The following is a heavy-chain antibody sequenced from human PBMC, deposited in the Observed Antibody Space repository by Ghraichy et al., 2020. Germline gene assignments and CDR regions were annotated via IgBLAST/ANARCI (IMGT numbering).Heavy chain of an antibody. V-gene: IGHV4-39*01. D-gene: IGHD6-19*01. CDR3: ARLGEWQWLTTYYYYGMDV. CDR1: GGSISSSSYY. Sequence: SETLSLTCTVSGGSISSSSYYWGWIRQPPGKGLEWIGSIYYSGSTYYNPSLKSRVTISVDTSKNQFSLKLSSVTAADTAVYYCARLGEWQWLTTYYYYGMDVWGQGTTVTVSS. CDR2: IYYSGST. J-gene: IGHJ6*02.